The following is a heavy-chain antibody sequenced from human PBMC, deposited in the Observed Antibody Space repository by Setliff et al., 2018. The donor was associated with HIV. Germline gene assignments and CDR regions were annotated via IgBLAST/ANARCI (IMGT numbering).Heavy chain of an antibody. V-gene: IGHV4-59*01. J-gene: IGHJ5*02. CDR1: AGSITGYF. CDR3: AREAQYSSSWSGRRVTWFDA. Sequence: SETLSLTCSVSAGSITGYFWTWIRQPPGKGLEWIGNIYQNGRTNYNASLTSRVTISVDTPKKQFSLRLTSVTAADTAVYYCAREAQYSSSWSGRRVTWFDAWGQGTPVTVSS. CDR2: IYQNGRT. D-gene: IGHD6-13*01.